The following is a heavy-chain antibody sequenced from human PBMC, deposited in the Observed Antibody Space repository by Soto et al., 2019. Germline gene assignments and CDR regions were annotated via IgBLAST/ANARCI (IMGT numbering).Heavy chain of an antibody. J-gene: IGHJ3*01. V-gene: IGHV3-23*01. CDR1: GFRFWTYS. CDR2: ISGDGSAT. CDR3: AKPRLYDNNDYHRDGFDV. Sequence: EVKLLESGGGLVQPGESLRLSCAASGFRFWTYSMSWVRQAPGKGLEWVSGISGDGSATSYADSLKGRFTVSRDKSKDNLFHHEHTLRVQDTAVYYCAKPRLYDNNDYHRDGFDVWGPGTAVTVS. D-gene: IGHD5-12*01.